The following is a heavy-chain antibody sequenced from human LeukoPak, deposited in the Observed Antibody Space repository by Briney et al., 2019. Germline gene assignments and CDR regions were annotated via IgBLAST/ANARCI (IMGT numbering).Heavy chain of an antibody. CDR3: ARDRLAATGLFDY. D-gene: IGHD6-13*01. J-gene: IGHJ4*02. V-gene: IGHV3-20*04. Sequence: GGSLRLSGAAAAFSCDDYGMGWVAQAPGNGREWGSGINWGGGSEADADSVKGPFNTSRENAKNSLYLQMNSMRTEDTAFYYCARDRLAATGLFDYWGQGPLVTVSS. CDR1: AFSCDDYG. CDR2: INWGGGSE.